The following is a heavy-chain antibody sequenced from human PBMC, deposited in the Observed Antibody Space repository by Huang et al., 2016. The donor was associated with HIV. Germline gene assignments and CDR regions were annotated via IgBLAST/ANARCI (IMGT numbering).Heavy chain of an antibody. CDR2: IIPILGTP. D-gene: IGHD5-18*01. CDR3: ARTAYSYGFRQGYNWFDP. V-gene: IGHV1-69*13. J-gene: IGHJ5*02. CDR1: GGTFSSYA. Sequence: QVLLVQSGAEVRKPGSSVTVSCTAFGGTFSSYAISWVRQAPGHGLGGVGGIIPILGTPNYTQKFQGRVTITVDESTNTGYMELTRLTSEDTAVYYCARTAYSYGFRQGYNWFDPWGQGTPVTVSS.